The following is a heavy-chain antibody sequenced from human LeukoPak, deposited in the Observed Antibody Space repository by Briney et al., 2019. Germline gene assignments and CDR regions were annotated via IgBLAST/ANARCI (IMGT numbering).Heavy chain of an antibody. J-gene: IGHJ4*02. CDR2: MNPNSGNA. CDR1: GYTFTSYD. Sequence: GASVKVSCKASGYTFTSYDINWVRQATGQGLEWMGWMNPNSGNAGYAQKFQGRVTMTRNTSISTAYMELSSLRSEDTAVYYCARVPYNWNYAIDYWGQGTLVTVSS. V-gene: IGHV1-8*01. D-gene: IGHD1-7*01. CDR3: ARVPYNWNYAIDY.